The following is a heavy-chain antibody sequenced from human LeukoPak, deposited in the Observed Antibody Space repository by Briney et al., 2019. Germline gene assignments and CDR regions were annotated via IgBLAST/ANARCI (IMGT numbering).Heavy chain of an antibody. J-gene: IGHJ4*02. Sequence: PGGSLRLSCAASGFTFSSYAMHWVRQAPGKGLEGVAVISYDGSNKYYADSVKGRFTISRDNSKNTLYLQMNSLRAEDTAVYYCAISIDYGAPFDYWGQGTLVTVSS. CDR3: AISIDYGAPFDY. V-gene: IGHV3-30-3*01. CDR2: ISYDGSNK. D-gene: IGHD4-17*01. CDR1: GFTFSSYA.